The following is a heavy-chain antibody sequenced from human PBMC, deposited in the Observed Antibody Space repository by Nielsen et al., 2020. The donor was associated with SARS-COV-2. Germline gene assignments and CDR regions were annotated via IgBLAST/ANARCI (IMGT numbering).Heavy chain of an antibody. V-gene: IGHV3-48*04. CDR2: ISSSGSTI. CDR3: AREFRYGYA. D-gene: IGHD5-18*01. Sequence: GESLKISCAASGFTFSSYSMNWVRQAPGKGLEWVSYISSSGSTIYYADSVKGRFTISRDNAKNSLYLQMNSLRAEDTAVYYCAREFRYGYAWGQGTLVTVSS. J-gene: IGHJ5*02. CDR1: GFTFSSYS.